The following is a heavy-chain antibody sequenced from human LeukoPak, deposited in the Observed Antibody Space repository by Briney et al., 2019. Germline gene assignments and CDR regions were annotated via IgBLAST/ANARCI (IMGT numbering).Heavy chain of an antibody. CDR3: ARDEREWQQPYGGWFDP. Sequence: NPSETLSLTCTVSGGSISRGSYYWSWIRQPAGKGLEWIGRIYTSGSTNYNPSLKSRVTISVDTSKNQFSLKLSSVTAADTAVYYCARDEREWQQPYGGWFDPWGQGTLVTVSS. D-gene: IGHD6-13*01. J-gene: IGHJ5*02. CDR2: IYTSGST. V-gene: IGHV4-61*02. CDR1: GGSISRGSYY.